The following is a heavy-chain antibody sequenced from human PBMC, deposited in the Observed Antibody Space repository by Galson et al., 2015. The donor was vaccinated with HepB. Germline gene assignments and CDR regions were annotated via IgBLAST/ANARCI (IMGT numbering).Heavy chain of an antibody. CDR1: GFTFSSYA. CDR3: ARDEYYYDSSGYLHAFDI. J-gene: IGHJ3*02. V-gene: IGHV3-30-3*01. D-gene: IGHD3-22*01. CDR2: ISYDGSNK. Sequence: SLRLSCAASGFTFSSYAMHWVRQAPGKGLEWVAVISYDGSNKYYADSVKGRFTISRDNSKNTLYLQMNSLRAEDTAVYYCARDEYYYDSSGYLHAFDIWGQGTMVTVSS.